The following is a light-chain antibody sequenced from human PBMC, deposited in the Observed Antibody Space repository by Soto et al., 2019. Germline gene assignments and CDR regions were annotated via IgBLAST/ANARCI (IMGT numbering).Light chain of an antibody. CDR1: QSVSSSD. CDR3: QQYGGSPLYT. Sequence: ETVLTQSPGTLSLSPGDRATLSCRASQSVSSSDLAWYQQKPGQAPRLLIYGASTRATGIPDRFSGSGSGTDFTLTISRLEPEDFAVYYCQQYGGSPLYTFGQGT. J-gene: IGKJ2*01. CDR2: GAS. V-gene: IGKV3-20*01.